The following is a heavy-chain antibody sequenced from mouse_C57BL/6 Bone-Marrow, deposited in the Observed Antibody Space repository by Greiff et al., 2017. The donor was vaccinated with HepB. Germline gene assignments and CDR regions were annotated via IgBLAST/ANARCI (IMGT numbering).Heavy chain of an antibody. CDR2: ISPRDGST. CDR1: GYTFTDHT. V-gene: IGHV1-78*01. J-gene: IGHJ2*01. D-gene: IGHD2-5*01. CDR3: ARDHYSNYPFDY. Sequence: QVQLQQSDAELVKPGASVKITCTVSGYTFTDHTIHWMKQRPEQGLEWIGYISPRDGSTKYNEKFKGKATLTADKASSTAYMQLNSLTSEDSAVYFCARDHYSNYPFDYWGQGTTLTVSS.